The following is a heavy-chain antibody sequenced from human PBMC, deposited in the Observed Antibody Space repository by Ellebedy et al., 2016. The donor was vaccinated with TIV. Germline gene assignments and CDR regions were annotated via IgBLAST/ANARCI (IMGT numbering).Heavy chain of an antibody. CDR2: IYYSGST. CDR3: ARHGDYYDSSGYYLDY. Sequence: MPSETLSLTCTVYGGSISSYSWSWIRKPQGKGLEWIVSIYYSGSTNYNPSLKSRVTISVDTSKNQFSLKLSSVTAAETAVYYCARHGDYYDSSGYYLDYWGQGTLVTVSS. CDR1: GGSISSYS. V-gene: IGHV4-59*08. J-gene: IGHJ4*02. D-gene: IGHD3-22*01.